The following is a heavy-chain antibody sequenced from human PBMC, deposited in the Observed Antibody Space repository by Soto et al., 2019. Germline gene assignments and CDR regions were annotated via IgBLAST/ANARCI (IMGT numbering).Heavy chain of an antibody. CDR3: ARTHCSGGSCYYFDY. CDR2: IYYSGST. D-gene: IGHD2-15*01. Sequence: SETLSLTCTVSGGSISSYYWSWIRQPPGKGLEWIGYIYYSGSTNYNPSLKSRVTISVDTSKNQFSLKLSSVTAADTAVYYCARTHCSGGSCYYFDYWGQGTLVTVSS. CDR1: GGSISSYY. J-gene: IGHJ4*02. V-gene: IGHV4-59*08.